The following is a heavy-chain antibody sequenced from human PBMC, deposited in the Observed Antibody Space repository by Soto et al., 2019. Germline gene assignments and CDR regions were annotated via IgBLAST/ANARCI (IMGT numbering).Heavy chain of an antibody. V-gene: IGHV3-21*01. J-gene: IGHJ6*02. Sequence: EVQLVESGGGLVKPGGSLRLSCAASGFTFSSYSMNWVRQAPGKGLEWVSSISSSSSYICYADSVKGRFTISRDNAKNSLYLQMNSLRAEDTAVYYCARDNIVVVPAARLYYYYGMDVWGQGTTVTVSS. CDR2: ISSSSSYI. CDR3: ARDNIVVVPAARLYYYYGMDV. D-gene: IGHD2-2*01. CDR1: GFTFSSYS.